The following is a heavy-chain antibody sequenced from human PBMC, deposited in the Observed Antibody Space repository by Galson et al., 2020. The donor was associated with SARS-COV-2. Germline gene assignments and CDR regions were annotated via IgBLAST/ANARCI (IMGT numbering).Heavy chain of an antibody. CDR3: ARNRDGSHGYHYYMDV. D-gene: IGHD3-22*01. CDR1: GFTFSEFY. CDR2: ISPRSDYI. Sequence: GGSLRLSCAGSGFTFSEFYFSWIRQAPGKGLEWIAYISPRSDYIKYGDFVPGRFTISRDNNKNSLYLQMNSLTAGDTAMYYCARNRDGSHGYHYYMDVWGRGTTVTVAS. V-gene: IGHV3-11*06. J-gene: IGHJ6*03.